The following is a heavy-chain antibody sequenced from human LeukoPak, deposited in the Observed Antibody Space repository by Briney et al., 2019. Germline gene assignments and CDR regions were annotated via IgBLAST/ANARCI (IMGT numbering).Heavy chain of an antibody. CDR1: GYTFTSYG. Sequence: ASVKVSCKASGYTFTSYGISWVRQAPGQGLEWMGWIRVYNGDTNYAQKLQGRVTMTTDTSTSTAYMELRSLRSDDTAVYYCARERGGGGSSDYWGQGTLVTVSS. J-gene: IGHJ4*02. D-gene: IGHD1-26*01. CDR3: ARERGGGGSSDY. V-gene: IGHV1-18*01. CDR2: IRVYNGDT.